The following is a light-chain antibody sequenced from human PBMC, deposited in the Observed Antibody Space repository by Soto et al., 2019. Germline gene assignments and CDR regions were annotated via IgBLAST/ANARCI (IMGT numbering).Light chain of an antibody. V-gene: IGKV3-11*01. CDR1: QNVANY. Sequence: ESVPKLSPATLSLTNGERATLYCRASQNVANYLDWYQQKPGQAPRLLIYESSNRATGIAARFSGSGSGTDFTLTISSLEPEDFAVYYCQQRSNWPQTFAQGAKVDIK. J-gene: IGKJ1*01. CDR2: ESS. CDR3: QQRSNWPQT.